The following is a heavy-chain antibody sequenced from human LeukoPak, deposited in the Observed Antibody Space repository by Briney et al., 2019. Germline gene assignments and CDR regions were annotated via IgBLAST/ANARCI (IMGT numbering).Heavy chain of an antibody. CDR3: AKDRGLEGPDGMDV. CDR2: ISYDGSNK. CDR1: GFTFSSYA. Sequence: GRSLRLSCAASGFTFSSYAMHWVRQAPGKGLEWVAVISYDGSNKYYADSVKGRFTISRDNAKNSLYLQMNSLRGEDTALYYCAKDRGLEGPDGMDVWGQGTTVTVSS. V-gene: IGHV3-30-3*01. D-gene: IGHD3-3*01. J-gene: IGHJ6*02.